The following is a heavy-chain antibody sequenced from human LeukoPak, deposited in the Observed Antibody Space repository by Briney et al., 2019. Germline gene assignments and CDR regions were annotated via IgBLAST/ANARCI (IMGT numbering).Heavy chain of an antibody. D-gene: IGHD1/OR15-1a*01. V-gene: IGHV3-7*05. CDR3: ARWNNDWEFDY. CDR1: GFTFSSSW. J-gene: IGHJ4*02. CDR2: IREDGNEE. Sequence: GGSLRLSCAASGFTFSSSWMTWVRQAPGKGLEWVAHIREDGNEEYYVDSVKGRFTISRDNAKNSLYLQMNSLRAEDTAVFYCARWNNDWEFDYWGQGTLVSVSS.